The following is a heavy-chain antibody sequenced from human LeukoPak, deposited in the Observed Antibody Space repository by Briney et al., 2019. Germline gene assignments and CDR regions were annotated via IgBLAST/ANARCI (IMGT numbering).Heavy chain of an antibody. Sequence: GGSLRLSCAASGFTFSSYSMNWVRQAPGKGLEWVSSISSSSSYIYYADSVKGRFTISRDNAKNSLYLQMNSLRAEDTAVYYCARYCSGGSCSDHYGMDVWGKGTTVTVSS. V-gene: IGHV3-21*01. CDR2: ISSSSSYI. D-gene: IGHD2-15*01. CDR1: GFTFSSYS. CDR3: ARYCSGGSCSDHYGMDV. J-gene: IGHJ6*04.